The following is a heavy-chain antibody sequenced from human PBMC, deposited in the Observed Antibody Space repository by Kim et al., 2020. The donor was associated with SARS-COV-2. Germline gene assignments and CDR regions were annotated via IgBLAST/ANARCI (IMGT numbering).Heavy chain of an antibody. CDR2: IYTSGST. J-gene: IGHJ4*02. V-gene: IGHV4-61*02. CDR3: ARDHLSDGAHDYYFDY. Sequence: SETLSLTCTVSGGSISSGSYYWSWIRQPAGKGLEWIGRIYTSGSTNYNPSLKSRVTISVDTSKNQFSLKLSSVTAADTAVYYCARDHLSDGAHDYYFDYWGQGTLVTVSS. CDR1: GGSISSGSYY. D-gene: IGHD4-17*01.